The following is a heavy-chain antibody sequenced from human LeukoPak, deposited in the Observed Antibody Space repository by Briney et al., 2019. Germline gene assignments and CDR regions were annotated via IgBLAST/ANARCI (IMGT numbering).Heavy chain of an antibody. J-gene: IGHJ4*02. V-gene: IGHV3-23*01. CDR1: GFTFSRYA. CDR3: AKKSRDGYNPFDY. CDR2: MSSSGESP. D-gene: IGHD5-24*01. Sequence: SGGSLRLSCAASGFTFSRYAMSWVRQAPGKGLEWVSGMSSSGESPYYADSVKGRFTISRDNSKSTLYLEINSLRAEDTAVYYCAKKSRDGYNPFDYLGQGTLVTVSS.